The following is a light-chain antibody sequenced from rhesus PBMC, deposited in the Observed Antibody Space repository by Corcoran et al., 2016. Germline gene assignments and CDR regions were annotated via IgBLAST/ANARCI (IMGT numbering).Light chain of an antibody. J-gene: IGKJ3*01. CDR1: QGISTY. CDR2: YAS. Sequence: DIQMTQSPSSLSASVGDTVTITCRASQGISTYLAWYQQKHGKAPRPLISYASNLDIGVPSRFSVSGSGTDFTLTIGSLQPEDFATYYCQQHKSYPFTFGPGTKLDVK. CDR3: QQHKSYPFT. V-gene: IGKV1S14*01.